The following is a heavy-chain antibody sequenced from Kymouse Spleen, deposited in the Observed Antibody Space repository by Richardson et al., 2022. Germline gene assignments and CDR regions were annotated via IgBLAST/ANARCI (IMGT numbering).Heavy chain of an antibody. CDR1: GFTFSSYS. CDR3: ARFLEWFVPYYYYGMDV. V-gene: IGHV3-21*03. D-gene: IGHD3-3*01. J-gene: IGHJ6*02. Sequence: EVQLVESGGGLVKPGGSLRLSCAASGFTFSSYSMNWVRQAPGKGLEWVSSISSSSSYIYYADSVKGRFTISRDNAKNSLYLQMNSLRAEDTAVYYCARFLEWFVPYYYYGMDVWGQGTTVTVSS. CDR2: ISSSSSYI.